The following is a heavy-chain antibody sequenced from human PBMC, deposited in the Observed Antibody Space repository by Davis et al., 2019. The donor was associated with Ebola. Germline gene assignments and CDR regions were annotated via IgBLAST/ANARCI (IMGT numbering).Heavy chain of an antibody. CDR1: GFTFSSYG. D-gene: IGHD3-10*01. CDR2: IGGGGDDT. V-gene: IGHV3-23*01. CDR3: AKDSRGYNKPFDY. J-gene: IGHJ4*02. Sequence: GESLKISCGTSGFTFSSYGMNWVRQAPGKGLEWVSLIGGGGDDTYYPDSVKGRFTISRDNSKNMLFLQMNSLRAEDTAVYYCAKDSRGYNKPFDYGGQGTLVTVSS.